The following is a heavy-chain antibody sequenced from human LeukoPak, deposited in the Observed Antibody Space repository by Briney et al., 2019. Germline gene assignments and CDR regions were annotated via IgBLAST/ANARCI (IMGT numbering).Heavy chain of an antibody. CDR2: MNPNSGNT. CDR1: GYTFTSYY. Sequence: EASVKVSCKASGYTFTSYYMHWVRQATGQGLEWMGWMNPNSGNTGYAQKFQGRVTITRNTSISTAYMELSSLRSEDTAVYYCARGYSPYPGYYYYYMDVWGKGTTVTVSS. V-gene: IGHV1-8*01. D-gene: IGHD5-12*01. J-gene: IGHJ6*03. CDR3: ARGYSPYPGYYYYYMDV.